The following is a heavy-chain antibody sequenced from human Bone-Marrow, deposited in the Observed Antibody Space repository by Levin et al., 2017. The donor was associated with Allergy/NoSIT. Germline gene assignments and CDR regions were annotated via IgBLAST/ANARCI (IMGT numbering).Heavy chain of an antibody. CDR1: GFTFSSYA. J-gene: IGHJ4*02. CDR3: AKDTKNWGYLDY. V-gene: IGHV3-23*01. D-gene: IGHD7-27*01. Sequence: RSGGSLRLSCAASGFTFSSYAMSWVRQAPGKGLEWVSAISGSGGSTYYADSVKGRFTISRDNSKNTLYLQMNSLRAEDTAVYYCAKDTKNWGYLDYWGQGTLVTVSS. CDR2: ISGSGGST.